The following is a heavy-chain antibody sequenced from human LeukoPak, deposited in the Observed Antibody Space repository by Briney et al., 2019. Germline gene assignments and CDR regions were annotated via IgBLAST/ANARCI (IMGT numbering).Heavy chain of an antibody. Sequence: PGGSLRLSCAASGFTFSSYAMHWVRQALGKGLEWVAVISYDGSNKYYADSVKGRFTISRDNSKNTLYLQMNSLRAEDTAVYYCAREGDSTGWYYFDYWGQGTLVTVSS. D-gene: IGHD6-19*01. J-gene: IGHJ4*02. V-gene: IGHV3-30*04. CDR1: GFTFSSYA. CDR3: AREGDSTGWYYFDY. CDR2: ISYDGSNK.